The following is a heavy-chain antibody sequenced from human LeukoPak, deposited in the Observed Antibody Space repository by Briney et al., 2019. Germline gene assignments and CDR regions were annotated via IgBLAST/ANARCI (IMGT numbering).Heavy chain of an antibody. V-gene: IGHV3-21*01. J-gene: IGHJ4*02. Sequence: PGGSLRLSCAASRFSFNIYRVDWVRQAPGKGLEWVSSISSSSSYIYYADSVKGRFTISRDNAKNSLYLQMNSLRAEDTAVYFCVRDSGSYNFDFWGQGTLVTVSS. CDR1: RFSFNIYR. D-gene: IGHD1-26*01. CDR3: VRDSGSYNFDF. CDR2: ISSSSSYI.